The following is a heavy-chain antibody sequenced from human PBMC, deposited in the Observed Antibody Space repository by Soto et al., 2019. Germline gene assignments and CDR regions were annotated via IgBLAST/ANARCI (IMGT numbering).Heavy chain of an antibody. CDR1: GDTFSSYT. CDR2: IIPILGIA. D-gene: IGHD3-16*01. V-gene: IGHV1-69*04. J-gene: IGHJ4*02. CDR3: ARDWGESIYGHRYY. Sequence: SVKVSCKASGDTFSSYTISWVRQAPGQGLEWMGRIIPILGIANYAQKFQGRVTITADKSTSTAYMELSSLRSEDTAVYYCARDWGESIYGHRYYWGQGTLVTVSS.